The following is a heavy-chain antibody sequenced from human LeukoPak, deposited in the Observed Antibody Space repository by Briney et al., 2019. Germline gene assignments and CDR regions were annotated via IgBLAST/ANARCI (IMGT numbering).Heavy chain of an antibody. CDR3: AKEWSAFDI. CDR2: IGGSASNI. J-gene: IGHJ3*02. CDR1: GLTFTDYY. Sequence: GGSLRLSCAASGLTFTDYYMHWIRQAPGKGLEWVSFIGGSASNIYYADSVKGRFTISRDNAKNSLYLQMNSLRAEDTAVYYCAKEWSAFDIWGQGTMVTVSS. D-gene: IGHD2-15*01. V-gene: IGHV3-11*04.